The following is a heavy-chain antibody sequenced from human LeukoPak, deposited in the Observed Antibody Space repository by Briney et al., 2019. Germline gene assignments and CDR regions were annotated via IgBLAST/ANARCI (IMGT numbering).Heavy chain of an antibody. CDR2: ISTHNGHT. D-gene: IGHD5-24*01. V-gene: IGHV1-18*01. CDR3: ARVAEDGNYFDY. Sequence: ASVKVSCKSSGYDFPNYGFSWVRQAPGQGLEWMGWISTHNGHTDYAQMLQGRVTLTTDTSTSTAYMELRSLRSDDTAVYYCARVAEDGNYFDYWGQGTLVTVSP. J-gene: IGHJ4*02. CDR1: GYDFPNYG.